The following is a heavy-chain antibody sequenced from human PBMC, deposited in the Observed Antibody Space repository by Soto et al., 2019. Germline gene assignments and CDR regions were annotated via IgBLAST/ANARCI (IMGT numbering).Heavy chain of an antibody. CDR1: CYRFTRYG. D-gene: IGHD3-22*01. CDR3: ARQPSNGQWFL. V-gene: IGHV5-51*01. J-gene: IGHJ6*01. CDR2: IYPGDSDT. Sequence: VESVTISCKVSCYRFTRYGIAWVLQMPGKGLEWMGIIYPGDSDTRYSPSFQGQVTISADKSISTAYLQWSSLKASDTAMYYCARQPSNGQWFLWGQGTTVTGSS.